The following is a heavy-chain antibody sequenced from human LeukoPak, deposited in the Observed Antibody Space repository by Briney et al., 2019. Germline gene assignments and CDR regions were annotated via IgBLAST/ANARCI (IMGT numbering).Heavy chain of an antibody. J-gene: IGHJ4*02. V-gene: IGHV4-34*01. Sequence: SETLSLTCAVYGGSFSGYYWSWIRQPPGKGLEWIGEINHSGSTNYNPSLKSRVTISVDTSKNQFSLKLSSVTAADTAVYYRARGAGKAIAAAPYPFDYWGQGTLVTVSS. CDR3: ARGAGKAIAAAPYPFDY. D-gene: IGHD6-13*01. CDR1: GGSFSGYY. CDR2: INHSGST.